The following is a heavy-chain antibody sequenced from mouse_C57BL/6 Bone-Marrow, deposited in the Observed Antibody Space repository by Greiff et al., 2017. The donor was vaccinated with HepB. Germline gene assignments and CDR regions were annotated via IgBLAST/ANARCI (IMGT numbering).Heavy chain of an antibody. Sequence: EVQLVESEGGLVQPGSSMKLSCTASGFTFSDYYMAWVRQVPEKGLEWVANINYDGSSTYYLDSLKSRFIISRDNAKNILYLQMSSLKSEDTATYYCARDKGNYLPWYFDDWGTGTTVTVSS. CDR1: GFTFSDYY. J-gene: IGHJ1*03. D-gene: IGHD2-1*01. CDR3: ARDKGNYLPWYFDD. V-gene: IGHV5-16*01. CDR2: INYDGSST.